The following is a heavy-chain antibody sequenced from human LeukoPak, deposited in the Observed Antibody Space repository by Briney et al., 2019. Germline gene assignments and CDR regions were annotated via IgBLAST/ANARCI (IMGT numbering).Heavy chain of an antibody. D-gene: IGHD1-14*01. CDR3: ARGGGRKPFDP. CDR1: GYTFTSYG. Sequence: ASVKVSCKASGYTFTSYGISWVRQAPGQGLEWMGIINPSGGSTSYAQKFQGRVTMTRDTSTSTVYMELSSLRSEDTAVYYCARGGGRKPFDPWGQGTLVTVSS. CDR2: INPSGGST. J-gene: IGHJ5*02. V-gene: IGHV1-46*01.